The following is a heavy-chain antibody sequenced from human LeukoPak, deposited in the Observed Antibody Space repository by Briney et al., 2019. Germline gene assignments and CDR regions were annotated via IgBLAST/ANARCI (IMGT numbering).Heavy chain of an antibody. Sequence: GGSLRLSCAASGFTFSSHSMNWVRQAPGKGLEWVSYISSSSTTRFYADSVKGRFTISRDNAKNSLYLQMNSLRAEDTAVYYCASQGGAMGGHDGWIDYWGQGTLVTVSS. D-gene: IGHD1-1*01. CDR3: ASQGGAMGGHDGWIDY. V-gene: IGHV3-48*04. CDR2: ISSSSTTR. CDR1: GFTFSSHS. J-gene: IGHJ4*02.